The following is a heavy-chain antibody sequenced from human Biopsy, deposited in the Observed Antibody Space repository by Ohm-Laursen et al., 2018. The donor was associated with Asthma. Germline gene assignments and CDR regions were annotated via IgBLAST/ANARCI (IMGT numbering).Heavy chain of an antibody. J-gene: IGHJ4*02. V-gene: IGHV3-33*05. CDR3: ARGLDYSGRSGSDY. CDR1: GFTFSSYG. D-gene: IGHD3-10*01. CDR2: MSYDGSIK. Sequence: SLRLSCAASGFTFSSYGMDWVRQAPGKGLEWVALMSYDGSIKDYADSVKGRFTISRDNSMNTLYLHMNSLRVEDTAVYYCARGLDYSGRSGSDYWGQGTLVTVSS.